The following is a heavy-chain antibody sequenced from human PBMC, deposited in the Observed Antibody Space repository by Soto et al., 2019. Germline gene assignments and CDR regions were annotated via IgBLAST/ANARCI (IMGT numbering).Heavy chain of an antibody. CDR1: GGTFSSYA. CDR3: ARDPFWSGYYHWFYP. CDR2: IIPIFGTA. Sequence: SVKVSCKASGGTFSSYAISWVRQAPGQGLEWMGGIIPIFGTANYAQKFQGRVTITADESTSTAYMELSSLRSEDTAVYYCARDPFWSGYYHWFYPWGQGTLVTLSS. J-gene: IGHJ5*02. D-gene: IGHD3-3*01. V-gene: IGHV1-69*13.